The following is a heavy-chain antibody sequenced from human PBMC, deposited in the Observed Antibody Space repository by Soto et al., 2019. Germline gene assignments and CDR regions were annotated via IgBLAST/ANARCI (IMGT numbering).Heavy chain of an antibody. CDR2: ISGSGAST. Sequence: GGSLGLACVASGYTFNKYALSCVRQAPGKGLEWVSAISGSGASTYDADSVKGRFTISRDNSNNTLYLQMNSLRAEDTAGYYCAITPVVITVTTFSDLWCQVPPVT. V-gene: IGHV3-23*01. D-gene: IGHD4-17*01. CDR3: AITPVVITVTTFSDL. CDR1: GYTFNKYA. J-gene: IGHJ5*02.